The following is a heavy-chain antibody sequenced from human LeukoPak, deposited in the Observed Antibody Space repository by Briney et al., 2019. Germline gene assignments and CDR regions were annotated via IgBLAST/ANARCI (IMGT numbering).Heavy chain of an antibody. J-gene: IGHJ6*02. D-gene: IGHD3-3*01. Sequence: GGSLKLSCAASGFTFSGSTMHWVRQASGKGLEWVGRVRGKVNSYATAYAASVKGRFTISRDDSKNTAYLQMNSLKTEDTAVYYCTRTSPSYYDFWSGDGMDVWGQGTRSPSP. CDR3: TRTSPSYYDFWSGDGMDV. CDR2: VRGKVNSYAT. V-gene: IGHV3-73*01. CDR1: GFTFSGST.